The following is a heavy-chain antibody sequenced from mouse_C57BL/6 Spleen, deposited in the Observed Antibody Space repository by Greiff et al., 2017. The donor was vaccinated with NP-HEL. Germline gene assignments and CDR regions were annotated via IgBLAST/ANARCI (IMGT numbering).Heavy chain of an antibody. CDR3: ARGGLRDSSGYWFAY. Sequence: VQLQQSGPVLVKPGASVKLSCKASGYTFTDYYMNWVQQSHGKSLEWIGVLNPYNGGTSYNQKFKGKATLTVDKSSSTAYMELNSLTSEDSAVYYCARGGLRDSSGYWFAYWGQGTLVTVSA. J-gene: IGHJ3*01. D-gene: IGHD3-2*02. V-gene: IGHV1-19*01. CDR1: GYTFTDYY. CDR2: LNPYNGGT.